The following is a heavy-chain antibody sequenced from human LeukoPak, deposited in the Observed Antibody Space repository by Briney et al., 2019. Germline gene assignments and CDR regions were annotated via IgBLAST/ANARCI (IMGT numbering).Heavy chain of an antibody. CDR2: IIPIFGTA. Sequence: ASVKVSCKASGRTFSNYAINWVRQAPGQGLEWMGGIIPIFGTANYAQKFQGRVTITTDESTSTAYMELSSLRSEDTAVYYCAGGMYTAMASAYMDVWGKGTTVTVSS. V-gene: IGHV1-69*05. CDR1: GRTFSNYA. CDR3: AGGMYTAMASAYMDV. J-gene: IGHJ6*03. D-gene: IGHD5-18*01.